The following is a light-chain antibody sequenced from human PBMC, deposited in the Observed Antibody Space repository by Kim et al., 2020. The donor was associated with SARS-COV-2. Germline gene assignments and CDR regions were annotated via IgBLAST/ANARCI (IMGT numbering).Light chain of an antibody. J-gene: IGLJ3*02. CDR3: QTWGAGVWV. Sequence: SVKPTSTRSSGQSNNAVSWHQQRPGKGPRHLMKVDSDGSHSKGDGIPDRFSGSSSGAERYLTVSSLQSEDEADYYCQTWGAGVWVFGGGTQLTVL. CDR2: VDSDGSH. V-gene: IGLV4-69*01. CDR1: SGQSNNA.